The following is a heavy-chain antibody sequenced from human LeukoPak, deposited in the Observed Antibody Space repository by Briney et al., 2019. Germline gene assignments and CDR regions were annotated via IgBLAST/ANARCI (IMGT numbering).Heavy chain of an antibody. CDR3: ARGGVVRAYGSSWPGDH. D-gene: IGHD6-13*01. J-gene: IGHJ5*02. CDR1: GYTFTGYY. Sequence: GASVKVSCKASGYTFTGYYMHWVRQAPGQGLEWVGWVNPNNGDTNYAEMFQGRVTMTRDSAISTVYMVLTRLQSDDTAKYYCARGGVVRAYGSSWPGDHWGQGTQVTVSS. V-gene: IGHV1-2*02. CDR2: VNPNNGDT.